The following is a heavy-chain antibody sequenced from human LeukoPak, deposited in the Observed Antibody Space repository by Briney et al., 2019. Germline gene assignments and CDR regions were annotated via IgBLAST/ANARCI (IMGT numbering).Heavy chain of an antibody. CDR2: ISTSSSYI. D-gene: IGHD3-22*01. CDR3: ARREGSKDYYDRYYYYMDV. CDR1: GFTFSSYS. V-gene: IGHV3-21*01. Sequence: GGSLRLSCAASGFTFSSYSMNWVRQAPGKGLEWVSSISTSSSYIYYADSVKGRFTISRDNAKNSLYLQMNSLRAEDTAVYYCARREGSKDYYDRYYYYMDVWGKGTTVTVSS. J-gene: IGHJ6*03.